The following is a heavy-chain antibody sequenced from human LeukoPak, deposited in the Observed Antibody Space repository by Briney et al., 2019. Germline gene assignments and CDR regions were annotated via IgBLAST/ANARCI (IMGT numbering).Heavy chain of an antibody. J-gene: IGHJ6*03. CDR1: GGSISNSNW. D-gene: IGHD6-13*01. CDR2: IYHSGTT. V-gene: IGHV4-4*02. Sequence: PSETLSLTCAVSGGSISNSNWWSWVRQPPGKGLEWIGEIYHSGTTNYNPSLKSRVTISVDTSKNQFSLKLSSVTAADTAVYYCAKSARQQLVRKYYYYMDVWGKGTTVTISS. CDR3: AKSARQQLVRKYYYYMDV.